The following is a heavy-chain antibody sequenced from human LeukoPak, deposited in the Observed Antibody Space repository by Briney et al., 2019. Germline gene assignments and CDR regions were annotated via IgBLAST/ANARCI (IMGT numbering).Heavy chain of an antibody. CDR2: ISRTSTYN. CDR1: GFTFSSYS. Sequence: PGGSLRLSCAASGFTFSSYSMNWVRQAPGKGLEWVSSISRTSTYNYYAGSGKGPFTTSRANAKNSMYLQMNSLNAKDLAFYACAGYNGSYKDAFDIWGEGEMVTVSS. V-gene: IGHV3-21*01. D-gene: IGHD1-26*01. CDR3: AGYNGSYKDAFDI. J-gene: IGHJ3*02.